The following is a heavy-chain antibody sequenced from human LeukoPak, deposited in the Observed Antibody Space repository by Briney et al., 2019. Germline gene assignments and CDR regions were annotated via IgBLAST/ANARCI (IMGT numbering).Heavy chain of an antibody. D-gene: IGHD1-26*01. CDR1: GGSISSSNYY. CDR2: IYYSGST. J-gene: IGHJ4*02. V-gene: IGHV4-39*01. CDR3: ASPSGTYYSRFHY. Sequence: SETLSLTCTVSGGSISSSNYYWGWVRQPPGKGREWIGSIYYSGSTYYNPSLKSRVTISVDTSKNQFSLKLTSVTAADTAVYYCASPSGTYYSRFHYWGQGALVTVSS.